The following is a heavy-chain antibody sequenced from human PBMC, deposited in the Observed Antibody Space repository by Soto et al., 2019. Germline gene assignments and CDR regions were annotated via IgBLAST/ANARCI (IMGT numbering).Heavy chain of an antibody. V-gene: IGHV3-23*01. J-gene: IGHJ4*02. CDR1: GFTFDSYA. CDR2: ISGTGDTT. CDR3: AKDYTGSWYYFDY. D-gene: IGHD6-13*01. Sequence: GGSLRLSCAASGFTFDSYAMSWVRQAPGKGLEWVSAISGTGDTTYYADSVKGRFTISRDNSKNTLYLQMNSLRAEDTAVYYCAKDYTGSWYYFDYWGQGTLVTVSS.